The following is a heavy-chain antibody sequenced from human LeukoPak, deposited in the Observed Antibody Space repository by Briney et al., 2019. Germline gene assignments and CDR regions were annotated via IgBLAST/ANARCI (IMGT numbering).Heavy chain of an antibody. D-gene: IGHD6-19*01. J-gene: IGHJ4*02. CDR3: ARVEYSSGWYNHFDY. Sequence: SETLSLTCAVYGGSFSGYYWSWIRQPPGKGLEWIGEINHSGSTNYNPSLKSRVTISVDTSKNQFSLKLSSVTAADTAVYYCARVEYSSGWYNHFDYWGQGILVTVSS. CDR2: INHSGST. V-gene: IGHV4-34*01. CDR1: GGSFSGYY.